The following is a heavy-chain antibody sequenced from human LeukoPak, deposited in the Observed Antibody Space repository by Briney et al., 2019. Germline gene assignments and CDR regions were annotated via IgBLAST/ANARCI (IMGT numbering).Heavy chain of an antibody. Sequence: PGGSLRLSCAASGFTFSSAWMSWVRQAPNEGLEWVGRSKTKTDGGTTDYAAPVKGRFTISRDDSKDTLYLQMNSLKSEDTAVYYCTTDYGSGSYHYFNYWGQGTLVTVSS. CDR1: GFTFSSAW. CDR3: TTDYGSGSYHYFNY. J-gene: IGHJ4*02. V-gene: IGHV3-15*01. D-gene: IGHD3-10*01. CDR2: SKTKTDGGTT.